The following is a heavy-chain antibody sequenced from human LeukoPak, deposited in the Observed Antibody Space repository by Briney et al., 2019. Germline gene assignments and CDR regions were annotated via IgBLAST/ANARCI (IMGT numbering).Heavy chain of an antibody. V-gene: IGHV3-23*01. CDR3: AIALIAAGGP. J-gene: IGHJ5*02. D-gene: IGHD6-13*01. CDR1: GFAFSTSA. Sequence: GGSLRLSCAASGFAFSTSAMGWVRQAPGKGLEWVSTISGSGGSTYYADSVKGRFTISRDNSKNTLFLQMNTLRAEDTALYYCAIALIAAGGPWGQGTLVTVSS. CDR2: ISGSGGST.